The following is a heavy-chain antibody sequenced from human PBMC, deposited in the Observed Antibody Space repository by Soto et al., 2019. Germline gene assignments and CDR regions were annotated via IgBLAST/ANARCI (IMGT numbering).Heavy chain of an antibody. J-gene: IGHJ4*02. CDR3: VRDRGQSNWNGWVY. D-gene: IGHD1-20*01. V-gene: IGHV3-33*01. CDR1: GFTFSNSG. Sequence: QVQLVESGGGVVQPGTSLRLSCAASGFTFSNSGMHWVRQAPGKGLEWVAVIWYDGSNNHYADSVKGRFTISRDNSKNTLYLQMNSLRAEDTAVYYCVRDRGQSNWNGWVYWGQGTLVTVSS. CDR2: IWYDGSNN.